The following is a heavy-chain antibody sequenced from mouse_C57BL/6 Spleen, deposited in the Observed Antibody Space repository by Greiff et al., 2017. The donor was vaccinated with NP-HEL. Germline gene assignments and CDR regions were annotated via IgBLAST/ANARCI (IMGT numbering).Heavy chain of an antibody. CDR3: AKVGQYAMDY. J-gene: IGHJ4*01. Sequence: VQLQQSGAELVMPGASVKLSCKASGYTFTSYWMHWVKQRPGQGLEWIGEIDPSDSYTNYNQKFKGKSTLTVDKSSSTAYMQLSSLTSEDAAVYYCAKVGQYAMDYWGQGTSVTVSS. CDR1: GYTFTSYW. D-gene: IGHD3-3*01. CDR2: IDPSDSYT. V-gene: IGHV1-69*01.